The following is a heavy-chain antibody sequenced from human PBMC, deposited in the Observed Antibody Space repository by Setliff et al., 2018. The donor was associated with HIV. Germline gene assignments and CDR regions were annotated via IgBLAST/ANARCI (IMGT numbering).Heavy chain of an antibody. Sequence: SETLSLTCAVYGGSFTAYHWSWIRQPPGRGLEWIAEINHSGGTNHNPSLKSRVTISVDTSKKQFSLNLRSVTGADRAVYYCTRSYNGVSYNWGQGILVTVSS. V-gene: IGHV4-34*01. J-gene: IGHJ4*02. CDR1: GGSFTAYH. CDR2: INHSGGT. D-gene: IGHD2-8*01. CDR3: TRSYNGVSYN.